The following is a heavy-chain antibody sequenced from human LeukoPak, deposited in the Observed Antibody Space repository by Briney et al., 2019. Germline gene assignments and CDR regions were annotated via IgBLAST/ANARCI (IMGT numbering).Heavy chain of an antibody. CDR2: IRYSGST. J-gene: IGHJ6*03. CDR1: GGSISTYY. D-gene: IGHD3-9*01. V-gene: IGHV4-59*01. CDR3: ARSAQYYDILTGYYYYYYMDV. Sequence: SETLSLTCSVSGGSISTYYWNWIRQPPGKGLEYIGNIRYSGSTNYNPSLKSRVTISVDTSKNQFSLKLSSVTAADTAVYYCARSAQYYDILTGYYYYYYMDVWGKGTTVTISS.